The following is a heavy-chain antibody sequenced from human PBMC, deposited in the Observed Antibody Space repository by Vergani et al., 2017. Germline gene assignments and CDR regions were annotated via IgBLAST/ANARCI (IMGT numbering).Heavy chain of an antibody. CDR3: AKDKVPGRGSAFDI. Sequence: EVQLVESGGGLVQPGRSLRLSCAASGFTFDDYAMHWVRQAPGKGLEWVSGISWNSGSIGYADSVKGRFTISRENAKNSLYLQMNSLRAEDTALYYCAKDKVPGRGSAFDIWGQGTMVTVSS. J-gene: IGHJ3*02. CDR2: ISWNSGSI. V-gene: IGHV3-9*01. D-gene: IGHD3-10*01. CDR1: GFTFDDYA.